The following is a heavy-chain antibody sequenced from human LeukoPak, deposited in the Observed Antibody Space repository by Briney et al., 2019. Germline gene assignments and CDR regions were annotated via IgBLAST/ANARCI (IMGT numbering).Heavy chain of an antibody. CDR1: GGSISSYY. J-gene: IGHJ4*02. CDR2: IYYSGST. D-gene: IGHD3-22*01. V-gene: IGHV4-59*01. CDR3: AGDSGSSGFD. Sequence: SETLSLTCTVSGGSISSYYWSWIRQPPGKGLEWIGYIYYSGSTNYNPSLKSRVTISVDTSKNQFSLKLSSATAADTAVYYCAGDSGSSGFDWGQGTLVTVSS.